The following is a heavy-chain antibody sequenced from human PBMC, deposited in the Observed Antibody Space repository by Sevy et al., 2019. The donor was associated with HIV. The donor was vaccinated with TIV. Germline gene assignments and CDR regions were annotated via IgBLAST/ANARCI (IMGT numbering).Heavy chain of an antibody. CDR3: ARNSGN. D-gene: IGHD6-19*01. Sequence: GGSLRLSCAASGFTFTNFWMSWVRQAPGKGLEWVANVNNHGSGQKYADSVKGRFIISRDNAKNSLYLQMNSLRTEDTAVYYCARNSGNWGQGTLVTVSS. J-gene: IGHJ4*02. CDR1: GFTFTNFW. CDR2: VNNHGSGQ. V-gene: IGHV3-7*01.